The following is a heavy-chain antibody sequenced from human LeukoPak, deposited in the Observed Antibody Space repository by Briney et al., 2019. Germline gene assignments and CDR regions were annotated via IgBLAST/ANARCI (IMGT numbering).Heavy chain of an antibody. CDR2: ISAYNGNT. CDR1: GYTFTSYG. Sequence: ASVKVSCKASGYTFTSYGISWVRQAPGQGLEWMGWISAYNGNTNYAQKLQGRVTMTTDTSTSTAYMELRSLRSDDTAVYYCARVYYDSSNNWFDPWGQGTLVTVSS. V-gene: IGHV1-18*01. CDR3: ARVYYDSSNNWFDP. D-gene: IGHD3-22*01. J-gene: IGHJ5*02.